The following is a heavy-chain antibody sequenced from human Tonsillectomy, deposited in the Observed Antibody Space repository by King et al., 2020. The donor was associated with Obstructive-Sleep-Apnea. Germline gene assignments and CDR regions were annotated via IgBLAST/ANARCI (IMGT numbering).Heavy chain of an antibody. D-gene: IGHD5-24*01. CDR3: AKSRRTRDGYNWWYFDY. CDR2: ISWDGDSA. J-gene: IGHJ4*02. Sequence: QLVQSGGVVVQPGGSLRLSCAASGFTFSDYTMHWVRQAPGKGLEWVSYISWDGDSAHYADSVKGRFTISRDNSKDSLYLQMNSLRAEDTALYYCAKSRRTRDGYNWWYFDYWGQGTLVTVSS. V-gene: IGHV3-43*01. CDR1: GFTFSDYT.